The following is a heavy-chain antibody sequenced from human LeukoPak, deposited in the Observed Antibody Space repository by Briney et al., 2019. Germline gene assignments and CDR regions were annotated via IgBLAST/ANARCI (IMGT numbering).Heavy chain of an antibody. Sequence: KPGESLKISCKGSGYIFTNYWIGWVRQMPGKGLEWVGIIYPGDSDTRYSPSFQGQVTISADKSISTAYLQWSSLKASDTAMYYCARLGRWDIGDRGYNWFDPWGQGTLVTVSS. CDR1: GYIFTNYW. V-gene: IGHV5-51*03. CDR2: IYPGDSDT. D-gene: IGHD1-26*01. CDR3: ARLGRWDIGDRGYNWFDP. J-gene: IGHJ5*02.